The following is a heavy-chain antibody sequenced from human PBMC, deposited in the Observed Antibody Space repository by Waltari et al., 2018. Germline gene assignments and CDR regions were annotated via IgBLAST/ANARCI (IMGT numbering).Heavy chain of an antibody. CDR2: IIPIFGTA. Sequence: QVQLVQSGAEVKKPGSSVKVSCKASGGTFSSYAISWVRQAPGQGLEWMGGIIPIFGTANYAQKFQGRVTITADESTSTAYMELSSLRSEDTAVYHCARYDSSGYYYELDAFDIWGQGTMVTVSS. D-gene: IGHD3-22*01. V-gene: IGHV1-69*01. J-gene: IGHJ3*02. CDR3: ARYDSSGYYYELDAFDI. CDR1: GGTFSSYA.